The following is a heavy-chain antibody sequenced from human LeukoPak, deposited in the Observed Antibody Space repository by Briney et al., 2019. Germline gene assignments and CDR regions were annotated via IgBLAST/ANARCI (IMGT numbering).Heavy chain of an antibody. J-gene: IGHJ4*02. CDR1: GYTFTSYG. D-gene: IGHD1-26*01. CDR2: ISAYNGNT. CDR3: ARDWRVGASDY. Sequence: ASVKVSCKASGYTFTSYGISWVRQAPGQGLEWMGWISAYNGNTNYAQRLQGRVTMTTDTSTSTAYVELRSLRSDDTAVYYCARDWRVGASDYWGQGTLVTVSS. V-gene: IGHV1-18*01.